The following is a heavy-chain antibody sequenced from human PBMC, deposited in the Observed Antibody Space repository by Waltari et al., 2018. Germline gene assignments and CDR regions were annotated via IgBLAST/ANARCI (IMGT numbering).Heavy chain of an antibody. CDR1: GYPFTSDG. Sequence: QVQLVQSGSELRKPGASVKVSFKASGYPFTSDGIYWLRPAPGQGPEWMGWMNTNTGIPTYAQGFTGRFVFSLDTSVSTAYLQISDLEAADTAVYYCSRAANWNYVWFGPWGQGTLVTVSS. CDR3: SRAANWNYVWFGP. J-gene: IGHJ5*02. V-gene: IGHV7-4-1*02. D-gene: IGHD3-16*01. CDR2: MNTNTGIP.